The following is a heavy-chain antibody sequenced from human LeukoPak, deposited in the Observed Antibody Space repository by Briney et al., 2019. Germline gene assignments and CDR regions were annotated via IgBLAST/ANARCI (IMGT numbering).Heavy chain of an antibody. CDR1: GGSISSFY. J-gene: IGHJ4*02. V-gene: IGHV4-59*01. CDR2: IFPSGST. D-gene: IGHD5-24*01. Sequence: SETLSLTCTVSGGSISSFYWSWIRQPSGKGLEWIGHIFPSGSTNYNPSLRSRVTISVDTSKSQFSLKLSSVTAADTAMFYCAREGDGYNYFDFWGQGTLVTVSS. CDR3: AREGDGYNYFDF.